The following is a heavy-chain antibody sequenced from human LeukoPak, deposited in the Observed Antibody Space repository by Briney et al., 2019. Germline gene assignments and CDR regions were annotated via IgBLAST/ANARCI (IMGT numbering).Heavy chain of an antibody. CDR3: ARTYCSGGSCHFDY. J-gene: IGHJ4*02. CDR1: GGSIRSFY. D-gene: IGHD2-15*01. CDR2: IYYSGST. Sequence: PSETLSLTCTASGGSIRSFYWSWIRQPPGKALEWIGYIYYSGSTNYNPSLKSRVTISVDTSKNQLSMKMSSVTAADTAVYYCARTYCSGGSCHFDYWGQGTLVTVSS. V-gene: IGHV4-59*08.